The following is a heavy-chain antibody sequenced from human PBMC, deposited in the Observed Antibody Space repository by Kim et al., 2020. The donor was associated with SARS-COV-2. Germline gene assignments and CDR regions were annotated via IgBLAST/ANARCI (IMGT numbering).Heavy chain of an antibody. Sequence: SETLSLTCTVSGGSISSYYWSWIRQPPGKGLEWIGYIYYSGSTNYNPSLKSRVTISVDTSKNQFSLKLSSVTAADTAVYYCARTSNGSFDYWGQGTLVTVSS. CDR1: GGSISSYY. CDR2: IYYSGST. J-gene: IGHJ4*02. V-gene: IGHV4-59*01. CDR3: ARTSNGSFDY.